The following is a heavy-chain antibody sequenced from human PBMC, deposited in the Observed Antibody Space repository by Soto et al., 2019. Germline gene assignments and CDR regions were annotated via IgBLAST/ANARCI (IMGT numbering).Heavy chain of an antibody. Sequence: QVQLQQWGAGLLKPSETLSLTCAVYGGSFSGYYWSWIRQPPGKGLEWIGEINHSGSTNYNPSLKSRVTISVDTSKNQFSLKLSSVTAADTAVYYCVRRGRWYGYDAFDIWGQGTMVTVSS. V-gene: IGHV4-34*01. CDR3: VRRGRWYGYDAFDI. J-gene: IGHJ3*02. CDR1: GGSFSGYY. D-gene: IGHD6-13*01. CDR2: INHSGST.